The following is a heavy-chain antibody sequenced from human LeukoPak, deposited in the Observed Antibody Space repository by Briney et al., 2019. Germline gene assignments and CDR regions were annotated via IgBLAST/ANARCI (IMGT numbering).Heavy chain of an antibody. J-gene: IGHJ3*02. CDR1: GSTFSDYY. D-gene: IGHD3-16*02. Sequence: GGSLRLSCAVSGSTFSDYYMSWIRQAPGKGLEWVSYISSSSSYTNYADSVKGRFTISRDNAKNSLYLQMNSLRAEDTAVYYCARESIMITFGGVIGDDAFDIWGQGTMVTVSS. CDR3: ARESIMITFGGVIGDDAFDI. V-gene: IGHV3-11*05. CDR2: ISSSSSYT.